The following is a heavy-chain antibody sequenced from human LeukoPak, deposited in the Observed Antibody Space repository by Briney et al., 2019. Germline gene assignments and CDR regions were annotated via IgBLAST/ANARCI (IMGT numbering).Heavy chain of an antibody. V-gene: IGHV3-9*01. CDR1: GFTFDDYA. CDR2: ITWKSDKI. CDR3: VKDVEAYYGSGSYVDH. D-gene: IGHD3-10*01. Sequence: GGSLRLSCAASGFTFDDYAMHWVRQAPGEGLEWVSGITWKSDKIDYADSVKGRFTISRDNAKNSLYLQMNSLRAEDTALYYCVKDVEAYYGSGSYVDHWGQGTLVTVSS. J-gene: IGHJ4*02.